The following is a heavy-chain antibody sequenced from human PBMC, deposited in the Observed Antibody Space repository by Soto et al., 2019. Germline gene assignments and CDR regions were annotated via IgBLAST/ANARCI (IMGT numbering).Heavy chain of an antibody. J-gene: IGHJ4*02. CDR2: ISGSVGST. V-gene: IGHV3-23*01. CDR3: AKVVGNSCYGNFDY. D-gene: IGHD2-15*01. CDR1: GFTFSSYA. Sequence: GGSLRLSCVASGFTFSSYAMSWVRQAPGKGLEWVSTISGSVGSTYYADSVKGRFTISRDTSKNTLYLHVNSLRAEDTAVYYCAKVVGNSCYGNFDYWGQGTLVTVSS.